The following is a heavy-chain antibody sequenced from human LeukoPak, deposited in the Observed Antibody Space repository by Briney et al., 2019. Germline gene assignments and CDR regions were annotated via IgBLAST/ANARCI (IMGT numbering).Heavy chain of an antibody. CDR2: IYYSGST. D-gene: IGHD4-17*01. CDR3: ASEATVTTVGYFDY. Sequence: TPSETLSLTCTVSGGSISSSSYYWGWIRQPPGKGLEWIGSIYYSGSTYYNPSLKSRVTISVDTSKNQFSLKPSSVTAADTAVYYCASEATVTTVGYFDYWGQGTLVTVSS. J-gene: IGHJ4*02. V-gene: IGHV4-39*01. CDR1: GGSISSSSYY.